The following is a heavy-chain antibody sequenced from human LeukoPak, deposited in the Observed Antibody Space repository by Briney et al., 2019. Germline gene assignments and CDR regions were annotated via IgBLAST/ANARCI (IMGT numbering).Heavy chain of an antibody. Sequence: GGFLRLSCAASGFTFSDHAMHWVRQAPGKGLEWVSAVGIAADTFYPGSVKGRFTISRENAKNSLYLQMNSLRVEDTAVYYCVRQKKSHGNFDYWGQGTLVTVSS. CDR3: VRQKKSHGNFDY. V-gene: IGHV3-13*01. D-gene: IGHD1-26*01. CDR1: GFTFSDHA. J-gene: IGHJ4*02. CDR2: VGIAADT.